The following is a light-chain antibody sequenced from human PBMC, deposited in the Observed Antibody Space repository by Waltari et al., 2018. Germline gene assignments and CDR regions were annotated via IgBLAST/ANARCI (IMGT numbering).Light chain of an antibody. J-gene: IGKJ3*01. V-gene: IGKV1D-12*01. Sequence: DMQMTQSPSYVSASVGDRVTITCRASQDIHTWLAWYQQKPGKAPRLLISAASSLQSGVPSRFSGSGSGTDFTLTISSLQPEDFPTYYCQQANSFPFTFGPGTKVDI. CDR2: AAS. CDR1: QDIHTW. CDR3: QQANSFPFT.